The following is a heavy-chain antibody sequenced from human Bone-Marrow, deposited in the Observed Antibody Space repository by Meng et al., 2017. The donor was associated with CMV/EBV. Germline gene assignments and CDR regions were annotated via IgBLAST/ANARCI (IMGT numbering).Heavy chain of an antibody. CDR2: INHDESEK. D-gene: IGHD6-19*01. V-gene: IGHV3-7*01. CDR3: VRGEAVFDY. Sequence: GGSLRLSCTVSGGSISSSSYYWGWIRQPPGKGLEWVANINHDESEKHYVDSVKGRFTISRHDAKNSMFLQMDSLRAEDTAVYYCVRGEAVFDYWGQGTLVTVSS. J-gene: IGHJ4*02. CDR1: GGSISSSSYY.